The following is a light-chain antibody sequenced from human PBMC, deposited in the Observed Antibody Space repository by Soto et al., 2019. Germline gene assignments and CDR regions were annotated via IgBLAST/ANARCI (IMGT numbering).Light chain of an antibody. CDR2: DVS. CDR1: SSDVGGYKY. V-gene: IGLV2-11*01. J-gene: IGLJ3*02. Sequence: QSALTQPRSVSGSPGQSVIISCTGTSSDVGGYKYVSWYQQHPGKAPKLVIYDVSERPSGVPDRFSGSKSGNTASLTISGLQAEDEADYHSCSSAGSSVWVFGGGTKLTVL. CDR3: CSSAGSSVWV.